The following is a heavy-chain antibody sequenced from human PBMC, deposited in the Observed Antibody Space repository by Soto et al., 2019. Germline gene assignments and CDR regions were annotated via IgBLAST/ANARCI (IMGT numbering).Heavy chain of an antibody. CDR1: GGSISSGGYY. Sequence: QVQLQESGPGLVKPSQTLSLTCTVSGGSISSGGYYWSWLRQHPGKGREGSGYIYYSGSTYYNPSHKSRVTIGVDPAKNQFSLELSYVTAADTAVHYGARGDGYFPQGYYVEYWGQGALVAVS. D-gene: IGHD2-21*02. V-gene: IGHV4-31*03. J-gene: IGHJ4*02. CDR2: IYYSGST. CDR3: ARGDGYFPQGYYVEY.